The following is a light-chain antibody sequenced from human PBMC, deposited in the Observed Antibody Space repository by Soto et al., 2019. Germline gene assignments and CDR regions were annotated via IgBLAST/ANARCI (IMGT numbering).Light chain of an antibody. CDR3: QSYDSSLSAL. V-gene: IGLV1-40*01. CDR1: SSNIGAGYD. J-gene: IGLJ3*02. CDR2: GNS. Sequence: SVLTQPPSVSGAPGQRVTISCTGSSSNIGAGYDVHWYQQLPGTAPKLLIYGNSNRPSGVPDRFSGSKSGTSASLAITGLQAEDEADYYCQSYDSSLSALFGGETKVTV.